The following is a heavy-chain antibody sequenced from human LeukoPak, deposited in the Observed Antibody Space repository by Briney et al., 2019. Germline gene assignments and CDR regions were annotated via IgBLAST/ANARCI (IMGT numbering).Heavy chain of an antibody. CDR3: ARVWGTVTTPTWFGY. Sequence: ASVKVSCKASGYTFTDYYMHWVRQAPGQGLEWMGWINPNSGGTNYAQKFQGRVTMTRDTSINTAYMELSRLRSDDTAVYYCARVWGTVTTPTWFGYWGQGTLVTVSS. CDR1: GYTFTDYY. V-gene: IGHV1-2*02. CDR2: INPNSGGT. D-gene: IGHD4-17*01. J-gene: IGHJ4*02.